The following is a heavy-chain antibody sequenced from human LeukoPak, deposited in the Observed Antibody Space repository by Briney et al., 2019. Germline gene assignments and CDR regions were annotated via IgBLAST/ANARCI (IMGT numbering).Heavy chain of an antibody. CDR2: IYYSGST. CDR3: TRGSIAYYYMDV. Sequence: SETLSLTCAVSGASITSYYWTWIRQPPGKGLEWIGNIYYSGSTNYNPSLKSRVTISVDTSKNQFSLKLSSVTAADTAVYYCTRGSIAYYYMDVWGKGTTVTISS. J-gene: IGHJ6*03. CDR1: GASITSYY. V-gene: IGHV4-59*01. D-gene: IGHD3-22*01.